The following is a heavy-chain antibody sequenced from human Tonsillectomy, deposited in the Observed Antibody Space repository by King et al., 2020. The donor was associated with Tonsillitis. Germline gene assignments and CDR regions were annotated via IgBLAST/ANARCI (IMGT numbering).Heavy chain of an antibody. CDR2: ISYDGSNK. D-gene: IGHD6-13*01. V-gene: IGHV3-30*04. CDR3: ARGWSTQSPLKQQPMDY. CDR1: GFTFSSYA. Sequence: VQLVESGGGVVQPGRSLRLSCAASGFTFSSYAMHWVRQAPGKGLEWVAVISYDGSNKYYADSVKGRFTISRDNSKNTLYLQMNSLRAEDTAVYYCARGWSTQSPLKQQPMDYWGQGTLVTVSS. J-gene: IGHJ4*02.